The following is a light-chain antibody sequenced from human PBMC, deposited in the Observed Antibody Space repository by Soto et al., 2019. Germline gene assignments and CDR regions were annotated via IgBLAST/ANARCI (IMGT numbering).Light chain of an antibody. V-gene: IGKV1-5*03. J-gene: IGKJ1*01. CDR2: KAS. Sequence: DIQMTQSPSTLSGSVGYRFTITCRASQTISSWLAWYQQKPGKAPKLLIYKASTLKSGVPSRFSGSGSGTEFTLTISSLQPDDFATYYCQQYSSYSTFGQGTKVDIK. CDR1: QTISSW. CDR3: QQYSSYST.